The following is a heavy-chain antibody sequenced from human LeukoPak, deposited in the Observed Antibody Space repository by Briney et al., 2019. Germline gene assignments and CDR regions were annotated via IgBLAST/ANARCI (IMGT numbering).Heavy chain of an antibody. CDR3: AREDRYGDYFDY. Sequence: SETLSLTCTVSGGSIRSSYYYWGWIRQPPGRGLEWIGSIYDSGSTYYNPSLKSRVTISVDTSKNQFSLKLSSVTAADTAVYYCAREDRYGDYFDYWGQGTLVTVSS. V-gene: IGHV4-39*02. D-gene: IGHD4-17*01. CDR2: IYDSGST. J-gene: IGHJ4*02. CDR1: GGSIRSSYYY.